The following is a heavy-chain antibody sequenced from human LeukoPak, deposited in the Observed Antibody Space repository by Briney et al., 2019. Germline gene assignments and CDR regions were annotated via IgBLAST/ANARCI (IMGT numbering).Heavy chain of an antibody. V-gene: IGHV3-21*01. CDR3: ARATVVTPAWVDY. D-gene: IGHD4-23*01. Sequence: PGGSLRLSCAASGFTFSSYSMNWVRQAPGKGLARVSSISSSSSYIYYADSVKGRFTISRDNAKNSLYLQMNSLRAEDTAVYYCARATVVTPAWVDYWGQGTLVTVSS. J-gene: IGHJ4*02. CDR1: GFTFSSYS. CDR2: ISSSSSYI.